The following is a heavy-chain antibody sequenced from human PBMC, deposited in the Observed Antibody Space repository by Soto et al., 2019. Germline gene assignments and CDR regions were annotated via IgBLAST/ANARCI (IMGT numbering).Heavy chain of an antibody. CDR1: GFTFSSYA. CDR2: ISYDGSNK. CDR3: ARDRRYYDSSGYPDY. J-gene: IGHJ4*02. D-gene: IGHD3-22*01. V-gene: IGHV3-30-3*01. Sequence: GGSLRLSCAASGFTFSSYAMHWVRQAPGKGLEWVAVISYDGSNKYYADSVKGRFTISRDNSKNTLYLQMNSLRAEDTAVYYCARDRRYYDSSGYPDYWGQGTLVTVSS.